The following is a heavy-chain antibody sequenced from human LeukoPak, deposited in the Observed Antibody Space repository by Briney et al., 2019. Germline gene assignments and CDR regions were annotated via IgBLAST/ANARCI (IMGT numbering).Heavy chain of an antibody. CDR2: INPNSGGT. J-gene: IGHJ4*02. D-gene: IGHD3-22*01. CDR3: ACGLLLPFDY. V-gene: IGHV1-2*02. Sequence: RLDWMGWINPNSGGTNYAQKFQGRVTMTRDTSISTAYMELSRLRSDDTAVYCCACGLLLPFDYWGQGTLVTVSS.